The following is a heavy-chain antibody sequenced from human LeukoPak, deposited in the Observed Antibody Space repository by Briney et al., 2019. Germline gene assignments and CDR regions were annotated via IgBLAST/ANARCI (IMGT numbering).Heavy chain of an antibody. CDR2: IYSSGTT. D-gene: IGHD1-20*01. CDR1: GGSISSGSYY. Sequence: PSETLSLTCTVSGGSISSGSYYWSWIRQPAGKGLEWIGRIYSSGTTYYNPSLKSRVTMSVDTSKNQFSLKLRSVTAADTAVYYCARDHSVTGIDYWGQGSLVTVSS. V-gene: IGHV4-61*02. CDR3: ARDHSVTGIDY. J-gene: IGHJ4*02.